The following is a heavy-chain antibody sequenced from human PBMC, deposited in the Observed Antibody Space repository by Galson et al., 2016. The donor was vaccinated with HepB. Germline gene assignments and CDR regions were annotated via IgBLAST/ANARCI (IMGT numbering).Heavy chain of an antibody. V-gene: IGHV3-23*01. CDR3: AKISLGGYNSGWGGSFDI. CDR2: IRGSGTGP. J-gene: IGHJ3*02. CDR1: GFSISIYS. Sequence: SLRLSCAASGFSISIYSMNWVRQAPGKGLEWVSAIRGSGTGPSYTDYVKGRFTISRDNSKNTLYLQMNSLRAEDAAVYYCAKISLGGYNSGWGGSFDIWGRGTMVTVSS. D-gene: IGHD6-19*01.